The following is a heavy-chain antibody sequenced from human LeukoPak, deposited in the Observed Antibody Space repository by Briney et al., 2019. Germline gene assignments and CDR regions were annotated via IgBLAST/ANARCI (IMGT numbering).Heavy chain of an antibody. J-gene: IGHJ4*02. CDR1: GGSISSYY. Sequence: SETLSLTCTVSGGSISSYYWSWIRQPPGKGLEWIGYISYSGSTKYNPSLKSRVTISVDTSKNQFSLKLSSVTAADTAVYYCARVNWNEEFDYWGQGTLVTVSS. D-gene: IGHD1-1*01. CDR3: ARVNWNEEFDY. CDR2: ISYSGST. V-gene: IGHV4-59*08.